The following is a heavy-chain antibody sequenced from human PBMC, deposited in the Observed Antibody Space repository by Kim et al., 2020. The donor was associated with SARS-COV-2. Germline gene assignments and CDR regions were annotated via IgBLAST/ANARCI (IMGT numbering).Heavy chain of an antibody. J-gene: IGHJ5*02. V-gene: IGHV3-7*03. CDR2: IKQDGSEK. D-gene: IGHD6-13*01. CDR1: GFTFSSYW. Sequence: GGSLRLSCAASGFTFSSYWMSWVRQAPGKGLEWVANIKQDGSEKYYVDSVKGRFTISRDNAKNSLYLQMNSLRAEDTAVYYCARDFLRFSWAFDPWGQGTLVTVSS. CDR3: ARDFLRFSWAFDP.